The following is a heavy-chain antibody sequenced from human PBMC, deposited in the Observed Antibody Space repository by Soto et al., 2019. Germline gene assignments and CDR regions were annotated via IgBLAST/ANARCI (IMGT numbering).Heavy chain of an antibody. V-gene: IGHV1-18*01. CDR3: TRDDSPNDY. CDR2: INSYNGNT. Sequence: QVQLVQSGAEVKKPGASVKVSCKASGYTYASRGISWVRQAPGQGLEWMGWINSYNGNTKYAQKFQGRLTMTTGTSTTTSYMELRSLRSDDTAVYYCTRDDSPNDYWGQGTLVTVSS. CDR1: GYTYASRG. D-gene: IGHD3-3*01. J-gene: IGHJ4*02.